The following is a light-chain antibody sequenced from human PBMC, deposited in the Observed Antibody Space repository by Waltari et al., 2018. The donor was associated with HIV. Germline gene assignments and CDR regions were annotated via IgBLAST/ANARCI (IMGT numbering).Light chain of an antibody. CDR3: QQYGTSPYT. V-gene: IGKV3-20*01. CDR2: AAS. Sequence: VLTQSPGTLSLSPGARATLSCRASQTISSTYLAWFQQKPGQTPRLLMYAASSRATGVPDRFSGSGSGTDFTLTISRLEPEDFAVYYCQQYGTSPYTFGRGTKLEIK. J-gene: IGKJ2*01. CDR1: QTISSTY.